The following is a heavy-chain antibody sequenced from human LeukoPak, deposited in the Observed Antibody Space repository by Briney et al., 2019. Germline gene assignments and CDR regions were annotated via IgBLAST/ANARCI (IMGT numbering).Heavy chain of an antibody. CDR1: EFTFSNNY. CDR3: ARSIITMIRGVPWPQGFQR. V-gene: IGHV3-53*01. D-gene: IGHD3-10*01. CDR2: IYSGGST. J-gene: IGHJ1*01. Sequence: GGSLRLSCAASEFTFSNNYMNWVRQAPGKGLEWVSIIYSGGSTYYADSVKGRFTISRDNTKNTLYLQMNSLRAEDAAVYYCARSIITMIRGVPWPQGFQRWGQGTLVTVSS.